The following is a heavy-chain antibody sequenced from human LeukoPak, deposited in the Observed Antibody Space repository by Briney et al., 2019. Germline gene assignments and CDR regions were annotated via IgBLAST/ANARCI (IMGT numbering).Heavy chain of an antibody. Sequence: PGGSLRLSCAASGFTFSSYSMNWVRQAPGKGLEWVSSISSSSSYIYYADSVKGRFTISRDNAKNSLYLQMNSLRAEDTAVYYCARAPALRFLEYYYYYMDVWGTGTTVTVSS. J-gene: IGHJ6*03. D-gene: IGHD3-3*01. V-gene: IGHV3-21*01. CDR2: ISSSSSYI. CDR3: ARAPALRFLEYYYYYMDV. CDR1: GFTFSSYS.